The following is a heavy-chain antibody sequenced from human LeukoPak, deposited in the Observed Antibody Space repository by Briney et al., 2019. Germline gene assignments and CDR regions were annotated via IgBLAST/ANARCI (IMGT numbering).Heavy chain of an antibody. D-gene: IGHD6-6*01. CDR3: AGGIAARPDNYFDY. CDR2: IIPILGIA. CDR1: GYTFTSYG. V-gene: IGHV1-69*04. J-gene: IGHJ4*02. Sequence: SVKVSCKASGYTFTSYGISWVRQAPGQGLEWMGRIIPILGIANYAQKFQGRVTITADKSTSTAYMELSSLRSEDTAVYYCAGGIAARPDNYFDYWGQGTLVTVSS.